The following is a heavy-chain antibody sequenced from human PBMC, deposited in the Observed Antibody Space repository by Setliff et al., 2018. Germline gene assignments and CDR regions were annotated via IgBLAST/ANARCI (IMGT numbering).Heavy chain of an antibody. CDR1: GYTLTELS. V-gene: IGHV1-2*07. J-gene: IGHJ4*01. D-gene: IGHD3-22*01. Sequence: ASVKVSCKVSGYTLTELSRHWVRQAPGQGLEWMGWINPKNGDIFYAPKFAGRVTMTRDAPISTVYMELSLLTSDDTAVYFCARRDGRSGYLGFDLWGHGSLVTVSS. CDR2: INPKNGDI. CDR3: ARRDGRSGYLGFDL.